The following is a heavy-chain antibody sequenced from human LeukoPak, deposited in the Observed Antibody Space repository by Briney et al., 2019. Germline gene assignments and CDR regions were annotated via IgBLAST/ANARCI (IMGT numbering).Heavy chain of an antibody. Sequence: GGSLRLSCAASGFTFSSYWMSWVRQAPGKGLEWVANIKQDGSEKYYVDSVKGRFTIFRDNAKNSLYLQMNSLRAEDTAVYYCASCIAAAGTSSDDAFDIWGQGTMVTVSS. V-gene: IGHV3-7*01. D-gene: IGHD6-13*01. CDR3: ASCIAAAGTSSDDAFDI. CDR1: GFTFSSYW. CDR2: IKQDGSEK. J-gene: IGHJ3*02.